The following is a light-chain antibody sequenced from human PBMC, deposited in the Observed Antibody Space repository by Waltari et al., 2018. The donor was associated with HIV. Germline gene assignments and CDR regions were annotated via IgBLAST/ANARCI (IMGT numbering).Light chain of an antibody. CDR2: DLS. Sequence: QSALTQPRSVSGSPGQSVTISCTGTSSDVGGYNYVHWYQQHPGKAPKLMIYDLSKRPSGVPDRFSGSKSGDTASLTISGLQAEDEADYYCCSYAGSSTFLFGTGTKVTVL. V-gene: IGLV2-11*01. J-gene: IGLJ1*01. CDR3: CSYAGSSTFL. CDR1: SSDVGGYNY.